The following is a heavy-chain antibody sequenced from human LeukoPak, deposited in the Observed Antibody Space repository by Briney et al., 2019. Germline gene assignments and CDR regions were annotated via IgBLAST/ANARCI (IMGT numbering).Heavy chain of an antibody. V-gene: IGHV4-59*01. Sequence: SETLSLTCAVYGGSFSGYYWSWIRQPPGKGLEWIGYIYYSGSTNYNPSLKSRVTISVDTSKNQFSLKLSSVTAADTAVYYCARGRREATYYYDSSGYYVDYWGQGTLVTVSS. J-gene: IGHJ4*02. CDR2: IYYSGST. CDR3: ARGRREATYYYDSSGYYVDY. D-gene: IGHD3-22*01. CDR1: GGSFSGYY.